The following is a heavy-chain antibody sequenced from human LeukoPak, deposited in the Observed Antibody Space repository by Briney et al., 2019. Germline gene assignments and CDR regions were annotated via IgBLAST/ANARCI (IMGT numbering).Heavy chain of an antibody. Sequence: SGGSLRLSCAASGFTFSSYATHWVRQAPGKGLEWVAVISYDGSNKYYADSVKGRFTISRDNSKNTLYLQMNSLRAEDTAVYYCAKVVFILTNLYYFDCWGQGTLVTVSS. J-gene: IGHJ4*02. CDR2: ISYDGSNK. V-gene: IGHV3-30-3*01. CDR3: AKVVFILTNLYYFDC. CDR1: GFTFSSYA. D-gene: IGHD3-10*01.